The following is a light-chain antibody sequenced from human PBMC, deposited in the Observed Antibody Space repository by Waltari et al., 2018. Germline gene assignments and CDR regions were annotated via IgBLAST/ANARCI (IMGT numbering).Light chain of an antibody. CDR1: QTITGSW. CDR3: QQYDGSVVT. CDR2: CAS. Sequence: EIVLTQSPGPRSASPGERVTVSCRASQTITGSWLTWYHQRPGQAPRLLIHCASNRAPGIPDRFSGSGSGTDFTLTISRLEPEDSAVYYCQQYDGSVVTFGGGTKVEIK. J-gene: IGKJ4*01. V-gene: IGKV3-20*01.